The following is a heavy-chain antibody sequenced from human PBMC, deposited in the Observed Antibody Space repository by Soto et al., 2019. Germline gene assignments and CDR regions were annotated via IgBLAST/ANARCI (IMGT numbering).Heavy chain of an antibody. CDR1: GYTFTGYY. J-gene: IGHJ6*02. D-gene: IGHD3-3*01. CDR2: INPNSGGT. CDR3: ARDSYYDFWSGYYYYYYGMDV. V-gene: IGHV1-2*04. Sequence: ASVKVSCKASGYTFTGYYMHWVRQAPGQGLERMGWINPNSGGTNYAQKFQGWVTMTRDTSISTAYMELSRLRSDDTAVYYCARDSYYDFWSGYYYYYYGMDVWGQGTTVTVSS.